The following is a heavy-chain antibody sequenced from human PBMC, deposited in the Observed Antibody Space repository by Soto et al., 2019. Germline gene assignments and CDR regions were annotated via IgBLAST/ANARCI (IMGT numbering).Heavy chain of an antibody. Sequence: QVQLQESGPGLVKPSETLSLTCTVSGGSISGYYWTWIRQPAGKGLESIGRKHTSGTTNYSPSLTSRVTMSIATSTKPFSLSLTSVTAAATAVFNCPRGGKFYVLDVWGQGTTVAVSS. CDR3: PRGGKFYVLDV. J-gene: IGHJ6*02. CDR1: GGSISGYY. CDR2: KHTSGTT. V-gene: IGHV4-4*07. D-gene: IGHD3-16*01.